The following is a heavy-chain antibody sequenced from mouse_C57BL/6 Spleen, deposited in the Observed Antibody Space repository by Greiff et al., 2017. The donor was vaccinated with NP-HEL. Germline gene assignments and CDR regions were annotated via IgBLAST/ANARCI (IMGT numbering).Heavy chain of an antibody. CDR1: GFTFSDYG. CDR3: ATKVSTDWYFDV. D-gene: IGHD1-3*01. Sequence: EVQVVESGGGLVKPGGSLKLSCAASGFTFSDYGMHWVRQAPEKGLEWVAYISSGSSTIYYADTVKGRFTISRDNAKNTLFLQMTSLRSEDTAMYYCATKVSTDWYFDVWGTGTTVTVSS. J-gene: IGHJ1*03. CDR2: ISSGSSTI. V-gene: IGHV5-17*01.